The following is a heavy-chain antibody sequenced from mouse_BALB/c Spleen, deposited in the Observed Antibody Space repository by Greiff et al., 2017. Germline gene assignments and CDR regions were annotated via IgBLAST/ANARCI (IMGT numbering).Heavy chain of an antibody. J-gene: IGHJ3*01. V-gene: IGHV14-1*02. D-gene: IGHD1-2*01. CDR1: GFNIKDYY. CDR3: ARGYGRFAY. Sequence: EVQLQQSGAELVRPGALVKLSCKASGFNIKDYYMHWVKQRPEQGLEWIGWIDPENGNTIYDPKFQGKASITADTSSNTAYLQLSSLTSEDTAVYYCARGYGRFAYWGQGTLVTVAA. CDR2: IDPENGNT.